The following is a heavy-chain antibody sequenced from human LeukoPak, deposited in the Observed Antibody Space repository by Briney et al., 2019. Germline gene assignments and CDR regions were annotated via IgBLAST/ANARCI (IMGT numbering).Heavy chain of an antibody. V-gene: IGHV3-23*01. J-gene: IGHJ4*02. CDR1: GFTFSSFA. CDR2: ISGRDGST. CDR3: ARAGNTRFDY. D-gene: IGHD2/OR15-2a*01. Sequence: GGSQRLSCAASGFTFSSFAMSWVRQAPGKWLEWVSGISGRDGSTYYADSVKGRFTISRDNSKNTLYLQMNSLRAEDTAVYYCARAGNTRFDYWGQGTLVTVSS.